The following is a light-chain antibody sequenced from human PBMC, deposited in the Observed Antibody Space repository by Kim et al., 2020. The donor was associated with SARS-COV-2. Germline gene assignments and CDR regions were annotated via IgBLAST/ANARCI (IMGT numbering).Light chain of an antibody. Sequence: QSITISCTGTSSDVGAYNSVSWYQQHPGTAPKLMIYDVSNRPSGVSNRFSGSKSGNTASLTISGLQAEDEADYYCASDTTTSTVIFGGGTKVTVL. CDR2: DVS. J-gene: IGLJ2*01. CDR3: ASDTTTSTVI. CDR1: SSDVGAYNS. V-gene: IGLV2-14*03.